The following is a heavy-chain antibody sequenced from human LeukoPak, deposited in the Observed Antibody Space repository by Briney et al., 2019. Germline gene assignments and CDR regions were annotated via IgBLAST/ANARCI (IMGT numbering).Heavy chain of an antibody. Sequence: PGGSLRLSCAASGFTFSSYSMNWVRQAPGKGLEWVSYISSSSSAIYYADSVKDRFTISRDNARNSLYLQMNSLRAEDTAVYYCARFETVAAKPIEHWGPGTLVTVSS. CDR1: GFTFSSYS. CDR2: ISSSSSAI. V-gene: IGHV3-48*04. J-gene: IGHJ1*01. D-gene: IGHD6-19*01. CDR3: ARFETVAAKPIEH.